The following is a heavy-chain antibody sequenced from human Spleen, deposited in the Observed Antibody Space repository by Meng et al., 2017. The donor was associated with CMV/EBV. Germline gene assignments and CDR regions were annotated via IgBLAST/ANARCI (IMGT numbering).Heavy chain of an antibody. Sequence: ASVKVSCKASGYTFTNYDINWVRQAPGQGLEWMGWMNPNSGNTGFAQKFQGRVTMTRNTSISTAYMELGRLRSEDTAVYYCARAAPPRGRACSSTSCYYYYYGMDVWGQGTTVTVS. J-gene: IGHJ6*02. V-gene: IGHV1-8*02. CDR3: ARAAPPRGRACSSTSCYYYYYGMDV. CDR2: MNPNSGNT. CDR1: GYTFTNYD. D-gene: IGHD2-2*01.